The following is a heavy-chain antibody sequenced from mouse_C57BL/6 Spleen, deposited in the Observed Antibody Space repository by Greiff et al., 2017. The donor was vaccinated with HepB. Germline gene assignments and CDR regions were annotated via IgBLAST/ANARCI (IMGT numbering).Heavy chain of an antibody. CDR3: ARQEHRLPYY. CDR2: INPNNGGT. V-gene: IGHV1-26*01. CDR1: GYTFTDYY. J-gene: IGHJ2*01. Sequence: EVQLQQSGPELVKPGASVKISCKASGYTFTDYYMNWVKQSHGKSLEWIGDINPNNGGTSYNQKFKGKVTLTVDKSSSTAYMELRSLTSEDSAVYYCARQEHRLPYYWGQGTTLTVSS. D-gene: IGHD3-2*02.